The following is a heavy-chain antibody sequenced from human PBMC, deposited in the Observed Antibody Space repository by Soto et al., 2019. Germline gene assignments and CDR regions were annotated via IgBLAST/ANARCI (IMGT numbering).Heavy chain of an antibody. V-gene: IGHV4-39*01. CDR2: IFFTGNI. CDR3: ASRHCSGGSCYNHGFDS. Sequence: SETLSLTCTVSGASLSSISYYWGWIRQPPGKGLEWVGSIFFTGNIYYNPSLKSRVTISVDTSRNQFSLMVNSVTAADTAVYYCASRHCSGGSCYNHGFDSWGQGALVTVYS. D-gene: IGHD2-15*01. CDR1: GASLSSISYY. J-gene: IGHJ4*02.